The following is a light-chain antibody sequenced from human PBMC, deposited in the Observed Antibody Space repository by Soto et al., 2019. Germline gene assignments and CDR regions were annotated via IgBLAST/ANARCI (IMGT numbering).Light chain of an antibody. CDR3: QQYNDGPRT. CDR2: GAS. V-gene: IGKV3-15*01. Sequence: EIVLTQSPVTLSVSPGERATLSCRASQSVSNKLAWYQQKPGQAPRLLIYGASTRATGIPARFSGSGSETEFTLTISSLQSEDFAVYFCQQYNDGPRTFGEGTKVDIK. J-gene: IGKJ1*01. CDR1: QSVSNK.